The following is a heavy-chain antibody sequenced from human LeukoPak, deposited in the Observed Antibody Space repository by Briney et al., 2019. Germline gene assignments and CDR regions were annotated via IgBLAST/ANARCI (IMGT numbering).Heavy chain of an antibody. CDR1: GGSISSYY. V-gene: IGHV4-59*01. Sequence: SETLPLTCSVSGGSISSYYWSWIRQPPGKGLEYIGYIYYSGSTNYNPSLKSRVTISVDTSKDQFSLNLTSVTAADTAVYYCARLKCISTTCPSRYVMDVWGQGTTVTVSS. CDR2: IYYSGST. D-gene: IGHD2-2*01. CDR3: ARLKCISTTCPSRYVMDV. J-gene: IGHJ6*02.